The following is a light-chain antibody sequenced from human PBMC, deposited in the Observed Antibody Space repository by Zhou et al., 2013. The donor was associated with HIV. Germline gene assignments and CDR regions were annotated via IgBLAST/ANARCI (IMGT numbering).Light chain of an antibody. CDR2: SAS. CDR1: QSIDSY. V-gene: IGKV1-39*01. Sequence: DVQMTQSPSSLSASVGDRVTISCRASQSIDSYVNWYQQRPGKAPKLLIYSASSLQSGVPSRFSGSGYGTTFTLTISSLQSEDFATYYCQQYYDYLWTFGHGTKV. J-gene: IGKJ1*01. CDR3: QQYYDYLWT.